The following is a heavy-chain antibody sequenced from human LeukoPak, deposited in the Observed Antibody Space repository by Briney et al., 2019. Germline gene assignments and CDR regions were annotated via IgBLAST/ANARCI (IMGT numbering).Heavy chain of an antibody. D-gene: IGHD2-15*01. CDR1: GGSISSYY. CDR3: ARTSPRAATFDS. CDR2: IYPSGST. Sequence: SETLSLTCSVPGGSISSYYWSWIRQPAGKGLEWIGRIYPSGSTNYNPYLKSRVTMSVDTSKNQFSLKLSSVTAADTAVYYCARTSPRAATFDSWGQGTLVTVSS. J-gene: IGHJ4*02. V-gene: IGHV4-4*07.